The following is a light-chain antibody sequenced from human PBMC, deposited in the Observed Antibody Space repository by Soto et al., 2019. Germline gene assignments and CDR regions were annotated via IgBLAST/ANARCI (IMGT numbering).Light chain of an antibody. CDR3: QQRNIWPPVT. Sequence: VMTQSPATLSVSPGESATLSCRGSQSVSSNLAWHQQKPRQAPRILMYDAYTRATGISARFSGSGSGTDFTLTISSLEPEDSAVYYCQQRNIWPPVTCGQGTRLEIK. V-gene: IGKV3-15*01. J-gene: IGKJ5*01. CDR2: DAY. CDR1: QSVSSN.